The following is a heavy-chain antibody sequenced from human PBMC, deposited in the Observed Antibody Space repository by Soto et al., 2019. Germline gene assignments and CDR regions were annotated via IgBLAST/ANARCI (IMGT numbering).Heavy chain of an antibody. V-gene: IGHV3-11*01. CDR1: GFTFSDYY. CDR2: ISSSGSTI. J-gene: IGHJ4*02. D-gene: IGHD2-2*01. Sequence: GGSLRLSCAASGFTFSDYYMSWIRQAPGKGLEWVSYISSSGSTIYYPDSVKGRFTISRDNAKNVLFLQMNSLRAEETAVYYCARDGADGYCSSTSCWGLGVFDYWGQGTLVTVSS. CDR3: ARDGADGYCSSTSCWGLGVFDY.